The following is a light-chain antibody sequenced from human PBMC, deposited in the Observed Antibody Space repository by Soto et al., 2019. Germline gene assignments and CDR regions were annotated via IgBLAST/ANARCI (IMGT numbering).Light chain of an antibody. CDR2: DAS. J-gene: IGKJ5*01. Sequence: DIRMTQSASSLSVSLGDRVTITWEASQDITNYLNWYQQKQGKAPRLLLYDASSLETGVPSRFSGSGYGTDFNFTISSLQTEDIATYYCQHYDHLPITFGQGTRLEIK. CDR3: QHYDHLPIT. V-gene: IGKV1-33*01. CDR1: QDITNY.